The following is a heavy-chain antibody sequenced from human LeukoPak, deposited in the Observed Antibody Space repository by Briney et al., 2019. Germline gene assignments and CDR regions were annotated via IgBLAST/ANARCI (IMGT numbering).Heavy chain of an antibody. V-gene: IGHV1-69*05. D-gene: IGHD4-11*01. CDR1: GGTFSSYA. CDR3: ARDLSVTTWFDP. Sequence: SVKVSCKASGGTFSSYAISWVRQAPGQGLEWMGGIIPIFGTANYAQKFQGRVTITTDESTSTAYMELSSLRSEDTAVYYCARDLSVTTWFDPWGQGTLVTVSS. J-gene: IGHJ5*02. CDR2: IIPIFGTA.